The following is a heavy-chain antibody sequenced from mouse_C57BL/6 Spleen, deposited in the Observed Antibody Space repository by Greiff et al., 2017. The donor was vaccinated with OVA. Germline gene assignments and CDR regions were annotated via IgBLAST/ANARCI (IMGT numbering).Heavy chain of an antibody. V-gene: IGHV5-17*01. Sequence: EVKLMESGGGLVKPGGSLKLSCAASGFTFSDYGMHWVRQAPEKGLEWVAYISSGSSTIYYADTVKGRFTISRDNAKNTLFLQMTSLRSEDTAMYYCARDTTVGGAYWGQGTLVTVSA. CDR2: ISSGSSTI. CDR3: ARDTTVGGAY. CDR1: GFTFSDYG. D-gene: IGHD1-1*01. J-gene: IGHJ3*01.